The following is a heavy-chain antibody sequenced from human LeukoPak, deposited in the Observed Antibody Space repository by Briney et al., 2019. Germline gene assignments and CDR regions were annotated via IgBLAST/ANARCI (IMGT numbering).Heavy chain of an antibody. CDR1: GYTFTSYY. Sequence: ASVKVSCKASGYTFTSYYMHWVRQAPGQGLEWMGIINPSGGSTSYAQKFQGRVTMTRDMFTSTVYMELSSLRSEDTAVYYCAREEGGYSYVDYWGQGTLVTVSS. CDR3: AREEGGYSYVDY. CDR2: INPSGGST. V-gene: IGHV1-46*01. D-gene: IGHD5-18*01. J-gene: IGHJ4*02.